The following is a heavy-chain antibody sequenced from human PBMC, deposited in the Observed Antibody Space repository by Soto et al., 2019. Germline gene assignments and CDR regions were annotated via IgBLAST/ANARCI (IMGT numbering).Heavy chain of an antibody. D-gene: IGHD3-10*01. CDR3: AIGLYDLVRGFTHLDY. J-gene: IGHJ4*02. V-gene: IGHV4-34*01. CDR2: INHSGRT. CDR1: GESFSGYY. Sequence: SETLSLTCAVYGESFSGYYWSWIRQPPGKGQEWIGEINHSGRTNYNPSLKSRVHMSVDTSKNHFSLKLSSVTAADTAVYYCAIGLYDLVRGFTHLDYWGQGILVTVSS.